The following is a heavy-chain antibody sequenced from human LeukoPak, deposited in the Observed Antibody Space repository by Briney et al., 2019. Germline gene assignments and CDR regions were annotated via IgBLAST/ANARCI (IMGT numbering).Heavy chain of an antibody. Sequence: WIRQPPGKGLEWIGSIYYSGSTYYNPSLKSRVTISVDTSKNQFSLKLSSVTAADTAVYYCARAAKYSRLDYWGQGTLVTVSS. CDR2: IYYSGST. CDR3: ARAAKYSRLDY. V-gene: IGHV4-39*01. D-gene: IGHD6-13*01. J-gene: IGHJ4*02.